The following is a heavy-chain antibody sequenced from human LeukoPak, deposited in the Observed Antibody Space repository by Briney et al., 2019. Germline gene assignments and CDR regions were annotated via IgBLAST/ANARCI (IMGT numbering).Heavy chain of an antibody. J-gene: IGHJ2*01. CDR1: GGSISSYY. V-gene: IGHV4-59*08. CDR2: IYYSGST. D-gene: IGHD6-19*01. CDR3: AGQKAPSYSSGWYWYFDL. Sequence: SETLSLTCTVSGGSISSYYWSWIRQPPGKGLEWIGYIYYSGSTNYNPSLKSRVTISVDTSKNQFSLKLSSVTAADTAVYYCAGQKAPSYSSGWYWYFDLWGRGTLVTVSS.